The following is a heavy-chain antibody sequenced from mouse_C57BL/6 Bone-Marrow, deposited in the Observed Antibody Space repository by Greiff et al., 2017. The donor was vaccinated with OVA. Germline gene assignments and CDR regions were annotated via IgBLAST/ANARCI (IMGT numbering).Heavy chain of an antibody. CDR2: ISYDGSN. Sequence: ASGPGLVKPSQSLSLTCSVTGYSITSGYYWNWIRQFPGNKLEWMGYISYDGSNNYNPSLKNRISITRDTSKNQFFLKLNSVTTEDTATYYCAREVAMDYWGQGTSVTVSS. V-gene: IGHV3-6*01. J-gene: IGHJ4*01. CDR3: AREVAMDY. CDR1: GYSITSGYY.